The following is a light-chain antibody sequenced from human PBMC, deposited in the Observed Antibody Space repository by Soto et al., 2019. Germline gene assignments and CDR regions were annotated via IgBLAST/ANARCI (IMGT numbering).Light chain of an antibody. CDR1: QGISSA. V-gene: IGKV1-13*02. J-gene: IGKJ4*01. Sequence: AIQLTQSPSSLSASVGDRVTITCRASQGISSALAWYQHKPGRAPRLLIYDASSLQSGVSSRFSGSGSGTDFTLTISSLQPEDFAIYHCQQFQSYALTFGGGTKLEIK. CDR3: QQFQSYALT. CDR2: DAS.